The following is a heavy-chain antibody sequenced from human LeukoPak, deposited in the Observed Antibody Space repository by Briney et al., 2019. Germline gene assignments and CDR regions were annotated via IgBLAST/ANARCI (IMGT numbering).Heavy chain of an antibody. CDR1: GFTFSGYW. D-gene: IGHD2-2*01. CDR2: INQDGSEK. J-gene: IGHJ4*02. CDR3: ARGGVVVPAAPYYFDY. Sequence: QTGGSLRLSCAASGFTFSGYWMSWVRQAPGKGLEWVANINQDGSEKYYVDSVKGRFTISRDNAKNSLFLQMGSLRVEDTAVYYCARGGVVVPAAPYYFDYWGQGTLVTVSS. V-gene: IGHV3-7*01.